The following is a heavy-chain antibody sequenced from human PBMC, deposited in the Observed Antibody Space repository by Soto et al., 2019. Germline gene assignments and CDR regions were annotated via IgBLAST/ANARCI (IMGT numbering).Heavy chain of an antibody. CDR3: AREAGYCSGTSCYRRAFDT. J-gene: IGHJ3*02. CDR1: GFTFSGHW. CDR2: INTDGATS. Sequence: HPGGSLRLSCAASGFTFSGHWMHWVRQVPGKGLEWVSRINTDGATSAYADSVKGRFTISRDNAKNTLYLQMSALRAEDTAVYYCAREAGYCSGTSCYRRAFDTWGQGTTVTVSS. D-gene: IGHD2-2*01. V-gene: IGHV3-74*03.